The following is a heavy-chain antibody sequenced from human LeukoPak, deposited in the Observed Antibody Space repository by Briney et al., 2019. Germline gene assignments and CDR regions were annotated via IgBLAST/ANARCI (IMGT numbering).Heavy chain of an antibody. V-gene: IGHV3-48*03. CDR1: GFTFSSYE. CDR2: ISDSGNTI. CDR3: ARVTSSY. J-gene: IGHJ4*02. Sequence: SGGSLRLSCTASGFTFSSYEMIWVRQAPGKGLEWLSYISDSGNTIYYADSVEGRFTVSRDNAKSSLFLQMNSLRVEDTAVYYCARVTSSYWGQGTLVTVSS.